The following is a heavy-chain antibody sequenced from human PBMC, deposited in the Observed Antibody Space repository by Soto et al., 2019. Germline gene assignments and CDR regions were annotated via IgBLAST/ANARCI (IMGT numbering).Heavy chain of an antibody. D-gene: IGHD2-21*01. CDR3: AASCVACGGFNYYGMDV. CDR2: TYHSGNP. V-gene: IGHV4-30-2*01. CDR1: GDTISTGGYT. Sequence: PSETLSLTCDVSGDTISTGGYTWAWIRQPPGKALEWIGHTYHSGNPYYNPSLKSRVIISVDRSKNQFSLKVRSVTAADTAVYYCAASCVACGGFNYYGMDVWGQGTTVTV. J-gene: IGHJ6*02.